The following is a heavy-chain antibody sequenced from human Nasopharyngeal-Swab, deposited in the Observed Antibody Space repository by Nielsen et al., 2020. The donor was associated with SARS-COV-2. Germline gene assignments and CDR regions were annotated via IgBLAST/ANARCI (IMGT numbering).Heavy chain of an antibody. Sequence: GSLKISCASSGFPFSSYAMRWVRQAPGKGLEWVSAISGSGGSTYYADSVKGRFTISRDNSKNTLYLQMNSLRAEDTAVYYCAAGGDSSSSTFDYWGQGTLVTVSS. CDR1: GFPFSSYA. D-gene: IGHD6-6*01. J-gene: IGHJ4*02. CDR3: AAGGDSSSSTFDY. CDR2: ISGSGGST. V-gene: IGHV3-23*01.